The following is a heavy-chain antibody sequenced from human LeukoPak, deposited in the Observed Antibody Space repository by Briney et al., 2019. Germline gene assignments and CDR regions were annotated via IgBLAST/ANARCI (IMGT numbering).Heavy chain of an antibody. CDR2: IYTSGST. J-gene: IGHJ4*02. CDR3: AGAYCSTTSCYEFLFDY. CDR1: GGSISSYY. V-gene: IGHV4-4*07. Sequence: SETLSLTCTVSGGSISSYYWSWIRQPPGKGPEWIGHIYTSGSTNYNPSLKSRVTMSVDTSKNQFSLKLSSVTAADTAVYYCAGAYCSTTSCYEFLFDYWGQGILVTVSS. D-gene: IGHD2-2*01.